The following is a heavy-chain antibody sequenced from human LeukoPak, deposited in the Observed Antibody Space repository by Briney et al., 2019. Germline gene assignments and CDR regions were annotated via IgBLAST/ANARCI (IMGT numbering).Heavy chain of an antibody. D-gene: IGHD1-26*01. CDR3: VRDSGSFEN. J-gene: IGHJ4*02. Sequence: GGSLRLSCAASGFTFSSYAMSRVRQAPGKGLEWVSAISGSGGSTYYADSVKGRFTISRDNAEKSLFLQMNNLTPEDTAVYYCVRDSGSFENWGQGTLVTVSS. CDR1: GFTFSSYA. CDR2: ISGSGGST. V-gene: IGHV3-23*01.